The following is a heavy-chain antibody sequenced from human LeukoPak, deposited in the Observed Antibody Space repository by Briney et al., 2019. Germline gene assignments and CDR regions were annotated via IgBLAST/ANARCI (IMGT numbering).Heavy chain of an antibody. Sequence: ASVKVSCKASGYTFTSYGISWVRQAPGQGLEWMGWINPNSGGTNYAQKFQGRVTMTRDTSISTAYMELSRLRSDDTAVYYCARGGGTDYDFWSGYPYYYYYMDVWGKGTTVTVSS. J-gene: IGHJ6*03. V-gene: IGHV1-2*02. CDR1: GYTFTSYG. CDR2: INPNSGGT. D-gene: IGHD3-3*01. CDR3: ARGGGTDYDFWSGYPYYYYYMDV.